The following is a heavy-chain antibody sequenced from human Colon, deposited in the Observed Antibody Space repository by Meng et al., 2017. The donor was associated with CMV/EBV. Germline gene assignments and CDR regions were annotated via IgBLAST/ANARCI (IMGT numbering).Heavy chain of an antibody. D-gene: IGHD1-26*01. Sequence: QVPLQQPGPGLVKPSQTLSLTCAISGDSVSSDSAAWNWIRQSPSRGLEWLGRTYYRSQLYFDYEVSVIGRITINADTSKNEFSLQLRSVTPDDTAVYYCARGWELGSWGQGTLVTVSS. J-gene: IGHJ4*02. CDR2: TYYRSQLYF. CDR1: GDSVSSDSAA. CDR3: ARGWELGS. V-gene: IGHV6-1*01.